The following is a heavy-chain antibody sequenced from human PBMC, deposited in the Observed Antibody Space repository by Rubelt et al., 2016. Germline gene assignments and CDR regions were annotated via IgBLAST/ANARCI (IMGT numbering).Heavy chain of an antibody. CDR1: GGSFSGYY. CDR3: ARGGRYYGSGSYQRHNWFDP. CDR2: INHSGST. V-gene: IGHV4-34*01. J-gene: IGHJ5*02. D-gene: IGHD3-10*01. Sequence: QVQLQQWGAGLLKPSETLSLTCAVYGGSFSGYYWSRIRQPPGKGLEWIGEINHSGSTNYNPSLKGRVTISVDTAKSQVSLKLSAVTAADTAVYYCARGGRYYGSGSYQRHNWFDPWGQGTLVTVSS.